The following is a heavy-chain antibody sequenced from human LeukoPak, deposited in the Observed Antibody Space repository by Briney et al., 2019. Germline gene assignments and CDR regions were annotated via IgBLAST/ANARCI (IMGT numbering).Heavy chain of an antibody. Sequence: ASVKVSCKASGYTFTSYGISWVRQAPGQGLEWMGWISAYNGNTNYAQKLQGRVTMTTDTSTSTAYMELRSLRSDDTAVYYCARDNVDTAMVILSGYWGQGTLVTVSS. CDR2: ISAYNGNT. V-gene: IGHV1-18*01. CDR3: ARDNVDTAMVILSGY. J-gene: IGHJ4*02. D-gene: IGHD5-18*01. CDR1: GYTFTSYG.